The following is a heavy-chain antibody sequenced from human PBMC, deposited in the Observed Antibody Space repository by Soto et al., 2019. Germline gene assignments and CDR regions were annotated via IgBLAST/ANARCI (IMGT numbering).Heavy chain of an antibody. V-gene: IGHV4-34*01. J-gene: IGHJ4*02. D-gene: IGHD3-22*01. CDR3: ARAILYDSSPY. CDR2: INHSGST. CDR1: GGSFSGYY. Sequence: ETLSRTCSVYGGSFSGYYWSWIRQPPGKGLEWIGEINHSGSTNYNPSLKSRVTISVDTSKNQFSLKLSSVTAADTAVYYCARAILYDSSPYWGQGTLVTVYS.